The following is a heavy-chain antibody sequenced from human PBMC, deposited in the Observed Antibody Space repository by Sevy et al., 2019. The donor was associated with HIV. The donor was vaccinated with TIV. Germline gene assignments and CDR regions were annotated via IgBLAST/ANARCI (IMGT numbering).Heavy chain of an antibody. CDR3: ARGLAALPGYYYGMDV. J-gene: IGHJ6*02. D-gene: IGHD6-6*01. Sequence: GGSLRLSCAASGFTFSSYGVNWVRQAPGKGLEWVAVISYDGNNRYYADSVKGRFTISRDNSKNTLYLQMNSLRADDTAVYYCARGLAALPGYYYGMDVWGQGTTVTVSS. V-gene: IGHV3-30-3*01. CDR1: GFTFSSYG. CDR2: ISYDGNNR.